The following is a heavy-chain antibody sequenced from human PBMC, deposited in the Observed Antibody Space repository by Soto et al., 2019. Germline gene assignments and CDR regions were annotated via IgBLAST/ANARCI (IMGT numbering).Heavy chain of an antibody. CDR3: AKVTKRAAAGRYEYYKYGMDV. CDR2: ISGSGGSS. Sequence: PGGSLRLSCAAAGFAFSTYAMTWVRQAPGKGLEWVSVISGSGGSSYYAASGKGRFTISRDNSKNTLFRQMNGRRAEDTAVYYCAKVTKRAAAGRYEYYKYGMDVWAKGPRSPSP. CDR1: GFAFSTYA. J-gene: IGHJ6*02. V-gene: IGHV3-23*01. D-gene: IGHD6-13*01.